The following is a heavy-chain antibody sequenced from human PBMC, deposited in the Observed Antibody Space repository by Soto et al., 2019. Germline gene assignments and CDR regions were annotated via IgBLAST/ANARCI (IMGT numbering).Heavy chain of an antibody. Sequence: PSETLSLTCAVSGGSISSSNWWSWVRQPPGKGLEWIGEIYHSGSTNYNPSLKSRVTISVDKSKNQFSLKLSSVTAADTAVYYCARAHRRKVTAAYYYYGMDVWGQGTTIT. CDR3: ARAHRRKVTAAYYYYGMDV. J-gene: IGHJ6*02. V-gene: IGHV4-4*02. CDR1: GGSISSSNW. D-gene: IGHD6-13*01. CDR2: IYHSGST.